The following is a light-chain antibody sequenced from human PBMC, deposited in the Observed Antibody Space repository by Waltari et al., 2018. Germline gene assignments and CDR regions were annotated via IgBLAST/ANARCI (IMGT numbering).Light chain of an antibody. CDR2: AAS. Sequence: DIQMTQSPSSLSASVGDRVIITCRASQAISIYLNWYQLKPGKAPNLLIYAASTLQRVLPSRFSGSGSGTHFTPTISSLQPEDFATYYCQHSYTTPLTFGGGTKVEI. J-gene: IGKJ4*02. V-gene: IGKV1-39*01. CDR3: QHSYTTPLT. CDR1: QAISIY.